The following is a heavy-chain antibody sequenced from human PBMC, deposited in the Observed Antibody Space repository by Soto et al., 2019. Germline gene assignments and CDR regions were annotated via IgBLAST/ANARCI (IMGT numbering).Heavy chain of an antibody. Sequence: EGSLRLSCAASGFTFSDYYMSWIRQAPGKGLEWVSYISSSSSYTNYADSVKGRFTISRDNAKNSLYLQMNSLRAEDTAVYYCARVGSGSYAPRNWGQGTLVTVSS. CDR3: ARVGSGSYAPRN. CDR1: GFTFSDYY. J-gene: IGHJ4*02. V-gene: IGHV3-11*06. CDR2: ISSSSSYT. D-gene: IGHD1-26*01.